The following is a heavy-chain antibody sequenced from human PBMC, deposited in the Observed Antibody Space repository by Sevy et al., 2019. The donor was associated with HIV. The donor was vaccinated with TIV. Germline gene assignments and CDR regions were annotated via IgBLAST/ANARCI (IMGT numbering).Heavy chain of an antibody. Sequence: GGSLRLSCAASGFTFSSYWMHWVRQAPGKGLVWVSRINSDGSSTSYADSVKGRFTISRDNAKNTLYLQMNSLRAEDTAVYYCARDPGGGSYYYYYMDVWGKGTTVTVSS. CDR3: ARDPGGGSYYYYYMDV. D-gene: IGHD3-16*01. J-gene: IGHJ6*03. CDR2: INSDGSST. V-gene: IGHV3-74*01. CDR1: GFTFSSYW.